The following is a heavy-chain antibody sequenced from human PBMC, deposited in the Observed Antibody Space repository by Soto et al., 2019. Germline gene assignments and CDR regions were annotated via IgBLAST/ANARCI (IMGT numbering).Heavy chain of an antibody. V-gene: IGHV1-69*02. Sequence: QVQLVQSGAEVKKPGSSVKVSCKASGGAFSSYTISWVRQAPGQGLEWMGRIIPILGIANYAQKFQGRVTITADKSTSTAYMELSSLRSEDTAVYYCARVWGFTDWYFDLWGRGTLVTVSS. CDR3: ARVWGFTDWYFDL. CDR2: IIPILGIA. J-gene: IGHJ2*01. CDR1: GGAFSSYT. D-gene: IGHD7-27*01.